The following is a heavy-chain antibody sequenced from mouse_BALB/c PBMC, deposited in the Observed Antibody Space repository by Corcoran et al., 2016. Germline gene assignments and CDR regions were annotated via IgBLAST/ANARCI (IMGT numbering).Heavy chain of an antibody. CDR3: ARKDYYGYFDY. J-gene: IGHJ2*01. D-gene: IGHD1-1*01. CDR1: GFNIKDTY. V-gene: IGHV14-3*02. CDR2: IDPANGNT. Sequence: EVQLQQSGAELVKSGASVKLSCTASGFNIKDTYMHWVKQRPEQGLEWIGRIDPANGNTKYDPKFQGKATITADTSSNTAYLQLSSLTSEDTAVYYCARKDYYGYFDYWGQGTTLTVSS.